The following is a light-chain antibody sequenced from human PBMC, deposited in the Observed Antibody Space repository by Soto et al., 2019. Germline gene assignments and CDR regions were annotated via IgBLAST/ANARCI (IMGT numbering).Light chain of an antibody. CDR2: GSS. CDR1: QNVGTN. Sequence: IVMTQSPATLSVSPGERVTLSCRASQNVGTNLAWYQQKPGQAPRLLTYGSSTGATGIPATFSGSGSGTEFTLTISSLQSEESAVYYCQQYNNWGLSFGGG. CDR3: QQYNNWGLS. V-gene: IGKV3D-15*01. J-gene: IGKJ4*01.